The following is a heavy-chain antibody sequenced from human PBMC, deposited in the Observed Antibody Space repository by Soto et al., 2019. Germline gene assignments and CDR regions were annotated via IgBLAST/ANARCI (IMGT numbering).Heavy chain of an antibody. CDR3: GKVLVGATGHTDSDS. D-gene: IGHD2-15*01. J-gene: IGHJ4*02. V-gene: IGHV4-39*01. Sequence: PSETLSLTCTVSGGSIYRSGYYWGWIRQPPGRGLEWIGNIDYNGFTYSNPSLKSRVTISRDTSKNQFSLKLTSVTAADTALYYCGKVLVGATGHTDSDSWGQGTLVTVSP. CDR2: IDYNGFT. CDR1: GGSIYRSGYY.